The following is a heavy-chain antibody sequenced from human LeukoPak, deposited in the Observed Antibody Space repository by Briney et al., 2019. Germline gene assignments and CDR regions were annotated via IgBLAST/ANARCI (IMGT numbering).Heavy chain of an antibody. CDR3: ASPLGYCSSTSCPKRGYYYYYGMDV. CDR1: GGSFSGYY. CDR2: INHSGST. Sequence: PSETLSLTCAVYGGSFSGYYRSWIRQPPGKGLEWIGEINHSGSTNYDPSLKSRVTISVDTSKNQFSLKLSSVTAADTAVYYCASPLGYCSSTSCPKRGYYYYYGMDVWGQGTTVTVSS. V-gene: IGHV4-34*01. D-gene: IGHD2-2*01. J-gene: IGHJ6*02.